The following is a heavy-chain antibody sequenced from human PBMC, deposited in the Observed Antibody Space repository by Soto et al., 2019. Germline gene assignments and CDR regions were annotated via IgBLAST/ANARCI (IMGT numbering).Heavy chain of an antibody. CDR3: TRGDSSSWRPHFDY. J-gene: IGHJ4*02. CDR1: GASIRSYY. CDR2: IHHSGST. Sequence: QVQLQESGPGLVRPSETLSLTCTVSGASIRSYYWSWIRQPPGKGLEWIGFIHHSGSTNDNPSLKRRLTMSVDTSKNQFSLKLSSVTAADTAVYYCTRGDSSSWRPHFDYWGQGTLVTVSS. D-gene: IGHD6-13*01. V-gene: IGHV4-59*01.